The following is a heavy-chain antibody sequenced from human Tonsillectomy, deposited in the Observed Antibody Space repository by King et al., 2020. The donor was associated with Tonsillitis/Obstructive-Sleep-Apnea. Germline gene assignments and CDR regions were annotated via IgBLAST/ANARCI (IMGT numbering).Heavy chain of an antibody. V-gene: IGHV3-30*18. CDR2: ISYDGSDE. Sequence: VQLVESGGAVVQPGRSLRLSCAASGFTFNYYGMHWVRQAPGKGLEWVTVISYDGSDEYYADSVKGRFTISRDNSKNTLYLQMNSLRVEDTAVYYGAKCPLGYCSSRHCYLTWFDPWGQGTLLTLSS. CDR3: AKCPLGYCSSRHCYLTWFDP. D-gene: IGHD2-2*01. CDR1: GFTFNYYG. J-gene: IGHJ5*02.